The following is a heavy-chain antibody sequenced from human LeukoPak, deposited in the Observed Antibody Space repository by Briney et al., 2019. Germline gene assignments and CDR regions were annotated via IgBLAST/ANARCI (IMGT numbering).Heavy chain of an antibody. J-gene: IGHJ5*02. D-gene: IGHD3-10*01. CDR3: ARNVSMVRGVTRLNWFDP. CDR1: GGSMGSSNYY. Sequence: SETLSLTCTVAGGSMGSSNYYWGWIRQPPGKGLEWIGSIYYSGSTHYNPSLKSRVTISVDTSKKQFFLKLSSVTAADTAVYYCARNVSMVRGVTRLNWFDPWGQGTLVTVSS. V-gene: IGHV4-39*01. CDR2: IYYSGST.